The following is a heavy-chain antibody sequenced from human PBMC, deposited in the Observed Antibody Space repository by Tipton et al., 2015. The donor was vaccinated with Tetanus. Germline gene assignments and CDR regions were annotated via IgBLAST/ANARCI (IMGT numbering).Heavy chain of an antibody. CDR1: GASVSSGGYY. CDR2: IHYSGGT. V-gene: IGHV4-61*08. Sequence: TLSLTCTVSGASVSSGGYYWSWIRQPPGKGLEWIGYIHYSGGTNYNPSLKSRVTISVDTSKNQFSLRLNSVSAADTAVYYCARGAIFGVLTYRAFDIWGQGTMVTVSS. D-gene: IGHD3-3*01. J-gene: IGHJ3*02. CDR3: ARGAIFGVLTYRAFDI.